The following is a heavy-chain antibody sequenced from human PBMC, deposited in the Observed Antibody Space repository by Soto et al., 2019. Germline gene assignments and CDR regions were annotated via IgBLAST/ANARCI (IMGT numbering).Heavy chain of an antibody. J-gene: IGHJ6*03. CDR2: IYPGNSDT. CDR1: GYSFTRYW. D-gene: IGHD2-15*01. Sequence: GESLKISCKGSGYSFTRYWIGWVRQMPGKGLEWMGIIYPGNSDTRYSPSFQGQVTISADKSISTAYLQWSSLKASDTAMYYCARQLPVVVVASRRENYYYYYMDVWGKGTTVTVSS. V-gene: IGHV5-51*01. CDR3: ARQLPVVVVASRRENYYYYYMDV.